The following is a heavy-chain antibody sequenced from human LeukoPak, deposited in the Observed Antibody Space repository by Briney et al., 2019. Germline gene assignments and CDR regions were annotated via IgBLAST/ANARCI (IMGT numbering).Heavy chain of an antibody. CDR3: AREAPRYCSSTSCYVVDY. D-gene: IGHD2-2*01. J-gene: IGHJ4*02. CDR2: ISHSGST. CDR1: GGSFSGYY. V-gene: IGHV4-34*01. Sequence: SGTLSLTCAVYGGSFSGYYWSWIRQPPGKGLEWIGEISHSGSTNYNPSLKSRVTISVDTSKNQFSLKLSSVTAADTAVYYCAREAPRYCSSTSCYVVDYWGQGTLVTVSS.